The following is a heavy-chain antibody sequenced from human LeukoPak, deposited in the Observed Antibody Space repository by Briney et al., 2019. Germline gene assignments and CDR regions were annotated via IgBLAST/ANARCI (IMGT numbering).Heavy chain of an antibody. CDR2: IYSGGST. D-gene: IGHD3-10*01. J-gene: IGHJ6*03. Sequence: PGGSLRLSCAASGFTVSSNYMSWVRQAPGKGLEWVSVIYSGGSTYYADSVKGRFTISRDNSKNTLYLQMNSLRAEDTAVYYCARGGRHGSGNYYYMDVWGKGTTVTISS. CDR3: ARGGRHGSGNYYYMDV. V-gene: IGHV3-53*01. CDR1: GFTVSSNY.